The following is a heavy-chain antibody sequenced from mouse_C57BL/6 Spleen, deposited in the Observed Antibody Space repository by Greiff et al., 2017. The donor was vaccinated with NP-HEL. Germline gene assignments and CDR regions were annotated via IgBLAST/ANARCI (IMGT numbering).Heavy chain of an antibody. CDR1: GYAFSSSW. D-gene: IGHD2-3*01. Sequence: VKLMESGPELVKPGASVKISCKASGYAFSSSWMNWVKQRPGKGLEWIGRIYPGDGDTNYNGKFKGKATLTADKSSSTAYMQLSSLTSEDSAVYFCARGGGWLLHVWGTGTTVTVSS. J-gene: IGHJ1*03. CDR2: IYPGDGDT. CDR3: ARGGGWLLHV. V-gene: IGHV1-82*01.